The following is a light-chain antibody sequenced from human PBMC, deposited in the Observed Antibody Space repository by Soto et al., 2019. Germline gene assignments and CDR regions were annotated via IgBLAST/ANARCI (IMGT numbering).Light chain of an antibody. J-gene: IGKJ1*01. V-gene: IGKV1-39*01. CDR1: QSISTY. CDR3: QHSYSTYWT. CDR2: AAF. Sequence: IQMTQSPSSLSASVGDRVTITCRASQSISTYLNRYQLTRGNAPKLLIYAAFSLQSGVPSRFSGSGSGTDFTLTISRLQPEDFATYYCQHSYSTYWTFGQGTKV.